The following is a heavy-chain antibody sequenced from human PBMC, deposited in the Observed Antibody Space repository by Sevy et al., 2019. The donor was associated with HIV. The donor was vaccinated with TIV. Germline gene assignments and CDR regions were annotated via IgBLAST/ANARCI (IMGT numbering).Heavy chain of an antibody. CDR2: ISYDGSNK. D-gene: IGHD1-26*01. CDR3: AKARGSYYYFDY. Sequence: GGSLRLSCAASGLTFSSYGMHWVRQAPGKGLEWVAVISYDGSNKYYADSVKGRFTISRDNSKNTLYLQMNSLRAEDTAVYYCAKARGSYYYFDYWGQGTLVTVSS. J-gene: IGHJ4*02. V-gene: IGHV3-30*18. CDR1: GLTFSSYG.